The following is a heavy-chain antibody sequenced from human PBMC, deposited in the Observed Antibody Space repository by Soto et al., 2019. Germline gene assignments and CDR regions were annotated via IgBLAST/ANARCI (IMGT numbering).Heavy chain of an antibody. V-gene: IGHV6-1*01. D-gene: IGHD4-17*01. CDR1: GDSVSSNSAA. Sequence: SQTLSLTCAISGDSVSSNSAAWNWIRQSPSRGLEWLGRTYYRSRWYNDYAVSVRSRITVNADTSKNQFSLHLNSVTPEDTAVYYCARVVPPLRYGDYENYGMDVWGQGTTVTVSS. J-gene: IGHJ6*02. CDR3: ARVVPPLRYGDYENYGMDV. CDR2: TYYRSRWYN.